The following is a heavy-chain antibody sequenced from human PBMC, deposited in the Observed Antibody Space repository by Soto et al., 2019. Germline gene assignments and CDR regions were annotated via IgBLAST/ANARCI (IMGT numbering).Heavy chain of an antibody. J-gene: IGHJ4*02. CDR3: AKVPLYGSGSLPFDY. CDR1: GFTCSSYA. Sequence: GGSLRLSCAASGFTCSSYAMHWVRQAQGKGLEYVSAISSNGGSTYYANSVKGRFTISRDNSKNTLYLQMNSLRAEDTAVYYCAKVPLYGSGSLPFDYWGQGTLVTVSS. CDR2: ISSNGGST. D-gene: IGHD3-10*01. V-gene: IGHV3-64*01.